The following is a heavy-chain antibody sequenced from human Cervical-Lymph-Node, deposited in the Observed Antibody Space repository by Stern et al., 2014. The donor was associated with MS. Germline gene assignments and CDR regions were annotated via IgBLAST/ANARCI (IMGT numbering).Heavy chain of an antibody. D-gene: IGHD3-3*01. CDR2: IYTDGST. Sequence: EVQLLESGGGLIQPGGSLRLSCAASGFTVSSNYMSWVRQSPGTGLQWVSLIYTDGSTYYADSVKGRFTISRDHSKNTLYLQMNSLGAEDTALYYCARAIFGVVTPTMAPDAFDIWGQGTMVTVSS. CDR1: GFTVSSNY. CDR3: ARAIFGVVTPTMAPDAFDI. J-gene: IGHJ3*02. V-gene: IGHV3-53*01.